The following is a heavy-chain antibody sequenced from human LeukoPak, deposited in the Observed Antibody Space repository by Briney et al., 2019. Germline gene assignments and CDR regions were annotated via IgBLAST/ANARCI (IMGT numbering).Heavy chain of an antibody. V-gene: IGHV1-2*02. CDR3: ARANYDILTGYSLSYYYYGMDV. Sequence: ASVKVSCKASGYTFTDYYMHWVRQAPGQGLEWMGWINSNSGGTNYAQKFQGRVTMTRDTSISTAYMELSWLRSDDTAVYYCARANYDILTGYSLSYYYYGMDVWGQGTTVTVSS. D-gene: IGHD3-9*01. CDR1: GYTFTDYY. CDR2: INSNSGGT. J-gene: IGHJ6*02.